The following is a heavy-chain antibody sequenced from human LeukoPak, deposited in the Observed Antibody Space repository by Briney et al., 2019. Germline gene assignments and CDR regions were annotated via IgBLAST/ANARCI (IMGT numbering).Heavy chain of an antibody. CDR3: ASRELQY. Sequence: SETLSLTCTVSGGSISSSSYYWGWIRQPPGKGLEWIGSIYYSGSTYYNPSLKSRVTISVDTSKNQFSLKLSSVTAADTSVYYSASRELQYWGQGTLVTVSS. CDR1: GGSISSSSYY. CDR2: IYYSGST. D-gene: IGHD1-7*01. J-gene: IGHJ4*02. V-gene: IGHV4-39*01.